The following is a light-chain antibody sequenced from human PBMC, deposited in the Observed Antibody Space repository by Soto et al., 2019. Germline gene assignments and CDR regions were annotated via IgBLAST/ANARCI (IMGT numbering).Light chain of an antibody. Sequence: DIQMTQSPSCLSASVGDRDTITCRTSQDISNYLAWYQQKPGKVPKLLIYAASTLQSGVPSRFSGGGSGTDFSLTISSLQPEDVATYYCQKYNSAPHTFGGGTKVEIQ. J-gene: IGKJ4*01. CDR2: AAS. V-gene: IGKV1-27*01. CDR3: QKYNSAPHT. CDR1: QDISNY.